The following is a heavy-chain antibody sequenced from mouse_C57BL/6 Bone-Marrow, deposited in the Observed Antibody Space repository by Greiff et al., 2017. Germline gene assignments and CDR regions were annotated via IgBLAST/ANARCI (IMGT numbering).Heavy chain of an antibody. CDR1: GYTFTSYW. D-gene: IGHD1-1*01. CDR3: ARGYYGSSSWYFDV. Sequence: QVQLQQPVAELVKPGASVKLSCKASGYTFTSYWMHWVKQRPGQGLEWIGMIHPNSGSTNYNEKFKSKATLTVDKSSSTAYMQLSSLTSEDSAVYYCARGYYGSSSWYFDVWGTGTTVTVSS. J-gene: IGHJ1*03. CDR2: IHPNSGST. V-gene: IGHV1-64*01.